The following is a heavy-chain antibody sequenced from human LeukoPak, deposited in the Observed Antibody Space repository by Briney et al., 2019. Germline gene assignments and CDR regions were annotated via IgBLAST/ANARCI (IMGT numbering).Heavy chain of an antibody. CDR1: GGSIRSYY. Sequence: SETLSLTCTVSGGSIRSYYWSWIRQPAGKGLEWIGRIYTSGSTNYNPSLKSRVTMSVDTSKNQFSLKLSSVTAADTAVYYCARGPSIAAAYNWFDPWGQGTLVTVSS. D-gene: IGHD6-13*01. J-gene: IGHJ5*02. CDR2: IYTSGST. V-gene: IGHV4-4*07. CDR3: ARGPSIAAAYNWFDP.